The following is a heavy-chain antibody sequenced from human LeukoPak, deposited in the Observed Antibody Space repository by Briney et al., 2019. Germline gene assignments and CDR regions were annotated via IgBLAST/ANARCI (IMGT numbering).Heavy chain of an antibody. J-gene: IGHJ4*02. Sequence: HPGGSLRLSCAASGFTFSSYMSWVHQAPGKGLEWVSVIFRDGSTYYGDSVRGRFSISRDNSKNMVYLQMNNLRAEDTAVYFCAGDFFDFWSGSWVWGQGTLVTVSS. CDR2: IFRDGST. CDR1: GFTFSSY. V-gene: IGHV3-53*01. D-gene: IGHD3-3*01. CDR3: AGDFFDFWSGSWV.